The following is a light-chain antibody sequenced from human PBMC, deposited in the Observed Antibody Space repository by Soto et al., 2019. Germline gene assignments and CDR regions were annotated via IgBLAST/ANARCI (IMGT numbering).Light chain of an antibody. V-gene: IGKV3-20*01. Sequence: EIGLTQSPGTLSLSPGERATLSCRASQSVSNNYLAWYQQRPGQAPRLLIHGASSRATGIPDRFSGSGSGTDFTLTISRLEPEDFAVYYCQQYGTSPRTFGQGTKVEIK. CDR3: QQYGTSPRT. J-gene: IGKJ1*01. CDR1: QSVSNNY. CDR2: GAS.